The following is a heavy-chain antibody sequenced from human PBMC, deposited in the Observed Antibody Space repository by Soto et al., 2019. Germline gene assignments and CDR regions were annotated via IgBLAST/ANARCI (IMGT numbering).Heavy chain of an antibody. CDR1: GITFSSHW. V-gene: IGHV3-7*03. CDR2: IIPDGSKK. CDR3: ARGDGDY. J-gene: IGHJ4*02. Sequence: TGGSLRLSCAASGITFSSHWMKWVRQAPGKGLEWVASIIPDGSKKYYVDSVKGRFTLSRDNAENSLYLQMDSLRAEDTAVYYCARGDGDYVGQGTLVTVS.